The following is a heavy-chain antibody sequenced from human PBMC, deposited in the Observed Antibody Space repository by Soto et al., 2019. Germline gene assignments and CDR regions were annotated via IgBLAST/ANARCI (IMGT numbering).Heavy chain of an antibody. Sequence: SETLSLTCAVYGGSFSGYYWSWIRQPPGKRLEWIGEINHSGSTNYNPSLKSRFAISLDTSKSQFSLNVTSVTAADTAVYFCARGRYCLTGRCFPNWFDSWGQGTLVTVSS. CDR3: ARGRYCLTGRCFPNWFDS. CDR1: GGSFSGYY. D-gene: IGHD2-15*01. CDR2: INHSGST. J-gene: IGHJ5*01. V-gene: IGHV4-34*01.